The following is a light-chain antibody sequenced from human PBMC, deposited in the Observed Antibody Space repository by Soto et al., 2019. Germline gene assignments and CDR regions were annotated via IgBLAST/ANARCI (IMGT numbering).Light chain of an antibody. CDR2: GAS. CDR1: QSVSSRY. J-gene: IGKJ1*01. CDR3: QQRSNWPPWT. Sequence: EIVLTQSPGTLSLSPGERATLSCRASQSVSSRYLAWYQLKLGQAPRLLIYGASSRATGIPDRFSGSGSGTDFTLTISSLEPEDFAVYYCQQRSNWPPWTFGQGTKVDIK. V-gene: IGKV3D-20*02.